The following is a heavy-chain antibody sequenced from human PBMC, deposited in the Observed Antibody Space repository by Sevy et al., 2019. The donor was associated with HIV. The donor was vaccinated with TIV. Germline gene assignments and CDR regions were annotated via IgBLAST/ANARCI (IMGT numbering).Heavy chain of an antibody. CDR1: GFTVSSNY. D-gene: IGHD3-9*01. Sequence: GGSLRLSCAASGFTVSSNYMSWVRQAPGKGLEWVSVIYSGGSTYYADSVKGRFTISRDNSKNTLYLQMNSLSAEDTAVYYCASTANYDILTGSDYYYGMDVWGQGTTVTVSS. CDR3: ASTANYDILTGSDYYYGMDV. V-gene: IGHV3-53*01. CDR2: IYSGGST. J-gene: IGHJ6*02.